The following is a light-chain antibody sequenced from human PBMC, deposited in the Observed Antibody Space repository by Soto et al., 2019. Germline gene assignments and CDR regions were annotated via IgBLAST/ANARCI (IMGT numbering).Light chain of an antibody. Sequence: QSVLTQPRSVSGSPGQSVSMFCTGTSSDVGGYNYVSWYQQHPGKAPKVMIYDVTKRPPGVPDRFSGSKSGNTASLTISGLQSEDEADYYCSSYRTGSRVFGGGTKLTVL. CDR1: SSDVGGYNY. CDR2: DVT. J-gene: IGLJ2*01. CDR3: SSYRTGSRV. V-gene: IGLV2-11*01.